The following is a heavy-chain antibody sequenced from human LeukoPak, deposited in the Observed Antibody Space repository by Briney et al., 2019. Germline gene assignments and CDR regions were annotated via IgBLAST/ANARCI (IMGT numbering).Heavy chain of an antibody. CDR1: GGSISSGSYY. CDR3: ARHRTRWGGSGIAASIDY. J-gene: IGHJ4*02. V-gene: IGHV4-39*01. Sequence: SETLSLTCTVSGGSISSGSYYWGWIRQPPGKGLEFIGTIYYSGSTYYNPSLKSRGTISVDTSKNHFSLKLSSVTAADTAVYYCARHRTRWGGSGIAASIDYWGQGTLVTVSS. CDR2: IYYSGST. D-gene: IGHD6-13*01.